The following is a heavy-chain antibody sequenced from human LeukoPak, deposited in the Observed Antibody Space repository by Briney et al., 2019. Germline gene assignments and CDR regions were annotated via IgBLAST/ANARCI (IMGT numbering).Heavy chain of an antibody. CDR1: GYTLTELS. J-gene: IGHJ4*02. Sequence: ASVKVSCKVSGYTLTELSMHWVRQAPGQGLEWMGWINPNSGGTSYAQKFQGRVTMTRDTSISTAYMELSRLRSDDTAVYYCARDCSSTSCSGSYWGQGTLVTVSS. V-gene: IGHV1-2*02. D-gene: IGHD2-2*01. CDR2: INPNSGGT. CDR3: ARDCSSTSCSGSY.